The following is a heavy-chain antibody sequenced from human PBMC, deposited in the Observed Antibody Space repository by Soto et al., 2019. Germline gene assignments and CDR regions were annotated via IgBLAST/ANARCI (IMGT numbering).Heavy chain of an antibody. CDR2: VHYSGSI. CDR1: GGSISTDHYH. CDR3: AREDDGRDRDYYGLDV. Sequence: QVQLQESGPGLVRPSQTLSLTCTVSGGSISTDHYHWTWIRQTPGKGLEWIGYVHYSGSIHFNPSLQSRVSMSVDTSNNLFSLKLSSVTAADTAVYFCAREDDGRDRDYYGLDVWGQGTTVTVSS. D-gene: IGHD2-21*02. J-gene: IGHJ6*02. V-gene: IGHV4-30-4*01.